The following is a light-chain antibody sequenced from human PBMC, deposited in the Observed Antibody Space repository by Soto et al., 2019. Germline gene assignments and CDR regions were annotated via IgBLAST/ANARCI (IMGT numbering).Light chain of an antibody. Sequence: QSALTQPPSASGSRGQSVTISCTGTSSDVGGDNYVSWYQQHPGTAPKLLIYEISKRPSGVPDRFSGSKSGNTASLTVSGLQAEDEADYYCRSYASSNNGGVFGGGTKLTVL. CDR1: SSDVGGDNY. J-gene: IGLJ3*02. CDR2: EIS. CDR3: RSYASSNNGGV. V-gene: IGLV2-8*01.